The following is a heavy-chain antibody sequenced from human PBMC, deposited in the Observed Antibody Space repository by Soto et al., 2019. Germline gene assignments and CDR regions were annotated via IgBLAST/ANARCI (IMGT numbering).Heavy chain of an antibody. CDR1: GGSISRYY. D-gene: IGHD2-15*01. CDR2: IYYSGST. Sequence: PSETLSLACTVSGGSISRYYCSWIRQPPGKGLEWIGYIYYSGSTNYNPSLKSRVTISVDTSKNQFSLKLSSVTAADTAVYYCSRGIVETTSYYHDFMAVWGKGTTVTVS. J-gene: IGHJ6*03. CDR3: SRGIVETTSYYHDFMAV. V-gene: IGHV4-59*08.